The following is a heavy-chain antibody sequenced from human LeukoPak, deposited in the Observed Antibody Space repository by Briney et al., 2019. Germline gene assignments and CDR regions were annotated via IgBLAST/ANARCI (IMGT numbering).Heavy chain of an antibody. V-gene: IGHV1-69*13. Sequence: PAASVKVSCKASGGTFSSYAISWVRQAPGQGLEWMGGIIPIFGTANYAQKFQGRVTITADESTSTAYMELSSLRSEDTAVYYCARSPSPTYYYDSGSYYNFRYWGQGTLVTVSS. D-gene: IGHD3-10*01. CDR1: GGTFSSYA. CDR2: IIPIFGTA. J-gene: IGHJ4*02. CDR3: ARSPSPTYYYDSGSYYNFRY.